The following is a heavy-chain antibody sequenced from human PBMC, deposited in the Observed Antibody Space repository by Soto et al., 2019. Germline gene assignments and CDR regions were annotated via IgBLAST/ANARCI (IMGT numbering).Heavy chain of an antibody. J-gene: IGHJ4*02. Sequence: ASVKVSCKVSGYTLTMLSMHWVRQAPGQRLEWMGWINAGNGNTKYSQKFQGRVTITRDTSASTAYMELSSLRSEDTAVYYCAIASSSWYEYWGQGTLVTVSS. CDR3: AIASSSWYEY. V-gene: IGHV1-3*01. D-gene: IGHD6-13*01. CDR1: GYTLTMLS. CDR2: INAGNGNT.